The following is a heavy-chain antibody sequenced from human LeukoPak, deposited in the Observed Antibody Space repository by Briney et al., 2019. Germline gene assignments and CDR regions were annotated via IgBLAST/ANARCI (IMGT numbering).Heavy chain of an antibody. V-gene: IGHV3-64*01. CDR1: GFTFSSYT. J-gene: IGHJ4*02. CDR3: ARWRHSSGYYYDD. CDR2: ISSNGGST. D-gene: IGHD3-22*01. Sequence: GGSLRLSCAASGFTFSSYTMHWVRQAPGKGLEYVSAISSNGGSTYYANSVKGRFTISRDNSKNTLYLQMGSLRAEDMAIYYCARWRHSSGYYYDDWGQGTLVTVSS.